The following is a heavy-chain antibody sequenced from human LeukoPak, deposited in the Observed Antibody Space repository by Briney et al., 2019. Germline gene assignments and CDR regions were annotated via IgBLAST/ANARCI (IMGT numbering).Heavy chain of an antibody. J-gene: IGHJ4*02. CDR3: ASAYDPIVGARGYFDY. CDR1: GFTFSSYS. D-gene: IGHD1-26*01. V-gene: IGHV3-21*01. Sequence: PGGSLRLSCAASGFTFSSYSMTWVGQAPGQGLEWGSSTGSSSSYIYYADSLKGRFTISRDNAKNSLYLQMHSLRAEDTAVYYCASAYDPIVGARGYFDYWGQGTLVTVSS. CDR2: TGSSSSYI.